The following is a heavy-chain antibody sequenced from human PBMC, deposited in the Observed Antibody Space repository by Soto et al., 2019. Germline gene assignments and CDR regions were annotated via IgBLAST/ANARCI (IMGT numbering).Heavy chain of an antibody. Sequence: ASVKVSCKASGYTFTSYGISWVRQAPGQGLEWMGWISAYNGNTNYAQKLQGRVTMTTDTSTSTAYMELRSLRSDDTAVYYCARDNGRGYSSSWYEIKYNYNYYYGMDVWGQGTTVTVSS. D-gene: IGHD6-13*01. J-gene: IGHJ6*02. V-gene: IGHV1-18*04. CDR2: ISAYNGNT. CDR1: GYTFTSYG. CDR3: ARDNGRGYSSSWYEIKYNYNYYYGMDV.